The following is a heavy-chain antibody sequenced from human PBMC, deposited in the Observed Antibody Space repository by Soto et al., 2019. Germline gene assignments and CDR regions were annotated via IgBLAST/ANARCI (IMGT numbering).Heavy chain of an antibody. CDR3: VKNSGWFNT. D-gene: IGHD3-10*01. J-gene: IGHJ5*02. V-gene: IGHV3-23*01. CDR2: IDGSGGIT. CDR1: GFPFGTTD. Sequence: QLLQSGGGLVQPGGSLTLSCAASGFPFGTTDMSWVRQAPGEGLEWVSTIDGSGGITFYADYVKGRFTISRDNSRNKVYLQMNSLRGDDTALYYCVKNSGWFNTWGQGALVTVSS.